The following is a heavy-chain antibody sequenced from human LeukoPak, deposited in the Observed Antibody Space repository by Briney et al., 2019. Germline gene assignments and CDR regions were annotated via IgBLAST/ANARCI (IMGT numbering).Heavy chain of an antibody. J-gene: IGHJ5*02. Sequence: GGSLRLSCAASGFTFSDYYMSWIRQAPGKGLEWVSYISSSGSTIYYADSVKGRFTISRDNGKNSLYLQMNSLRAEDTAVYYCARDRRGYSYWFDPWGQGTLVTVSS. CDR1: GFTFSDYY. CDR2: ISSSGSTI. V-gene: IGHV3-11*04. CDR3: ARDRRGYSYWFDP. D-gene: IGHD6-13*01.